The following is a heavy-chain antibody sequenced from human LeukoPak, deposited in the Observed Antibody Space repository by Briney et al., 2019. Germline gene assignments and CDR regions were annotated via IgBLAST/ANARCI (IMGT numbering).Heavy chain of an antibody. Sequence: GGSLRLSCGAASFNFSSLWMTWGRQAPGKGLEWVASIRKDGNEKYYVDSVKGRFSISRENARNSLYLQMNSERAEVLAVYYCSEDGYSGSYYDYWGQGTLVTVSS. CDR3: SEDGYSGSYYDY. V-gene: IGHV3-7*04. J-gene: IGHJ4*02. CDR1: SFNFSSLW. CDR2: IRKDGNEK. D-gene: IGHD1-26*01.